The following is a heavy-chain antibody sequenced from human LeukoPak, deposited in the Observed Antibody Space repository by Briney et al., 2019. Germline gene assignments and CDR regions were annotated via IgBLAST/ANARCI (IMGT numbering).Heavy chain of an antibody. CDR3: ARDMGSNSWYDY. Sequence: ASVKVSCKASGGTFSSYAISWVRQAPGQGLEWMGRIIPILGIANYAQKFQGRVTITRDTSATTAYMDLRSLKSEDTGVYYCARDMGSNSWYDYWGQGTLVTVSS. J-gene: IGHJ4*02. CDR2: IIPILGIA. V-gene: IGHV1-69*04. D-gene: IGHD6-13*01. CDR1: GGTFSSYA.